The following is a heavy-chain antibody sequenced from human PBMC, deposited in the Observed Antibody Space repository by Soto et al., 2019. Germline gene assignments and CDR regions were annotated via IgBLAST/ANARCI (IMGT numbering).Heavy chain of an antibody. D-gene: IGHD2-15*01. CDR3: ARDSPGYCSGGSCYTEYFQH. J-gene: IGHJ1*01. CDR2: INAGNGNT. CDR1: GYTFTSYA. V-gene: IGHV1-3*01. Sequence: ASVKVSCKASGYTFTSYAMHWVRQAPGQRLEWMGWINAGNGNTKYSQKFQGRVTITRDKSASTAYMELSSLRSEDTAVYYCARDSPGYCSGGSCYTEYFQHWGQGTLVTVSS.